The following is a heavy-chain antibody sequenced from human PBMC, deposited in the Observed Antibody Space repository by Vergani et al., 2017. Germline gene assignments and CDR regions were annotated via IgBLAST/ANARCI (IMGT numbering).Heavy chain of an antibody. CDR2: ISSSSMTI. D-gene: IGHD6-13*01. CDR1: GFTFRTST. V-gene: IGHV3-48*02. CDR3: ARVGLLSRSWYWPRDY. Sequence: EVQLVESGGGLVQPGGSLRLSCAASGFTFRTSTMNWVRQAPGKGLEWFSYISSSSMTIYYADSVKGRFTISRDNAKNSLYLQMNSLRDEDTAVYYCARVGLLSRSWYWPRDYWGQGTLVTVSS. J-gene: IGHJ4*02.